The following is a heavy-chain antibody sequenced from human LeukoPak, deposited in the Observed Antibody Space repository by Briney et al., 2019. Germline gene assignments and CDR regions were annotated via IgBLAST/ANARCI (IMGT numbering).Heavy chain of an antibody. CDR2: ISYDGSTK. J-gene: IGHJ4*02. V-gene: IGHV3-30*04. D-gene: IGHD1-14*01. CDR3: ASPESTTFQPVLFKQFDY. CDR1: GFTFTLSV. Sequence: GGSLRLSCVASGFTFTLSVMHWVRQAPGKGLEWVAVISYDGSTKYYADSVKGRFTISRDNSKNTLYLEMNSLRPEDTAVYYCASPESTTFQPVLFKQFDYWGQGTPVTVSS.